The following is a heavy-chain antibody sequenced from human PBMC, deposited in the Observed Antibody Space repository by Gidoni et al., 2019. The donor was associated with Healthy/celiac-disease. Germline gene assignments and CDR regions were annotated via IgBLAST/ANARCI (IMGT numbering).Heavy chain of an antibody. Sequence: QVQLQQWGAGLLKPSETLSLTCAVSGGLEWIGEINHSGSTNYNPSLKSRVTMSVDTSKNQFSMKLSSVTAADTAVYYGARLRYSGPVPASTYYYYGMDVWGQGTTVTVSS. CDR3: ARLRYSGPVPASTYYYYGMDV. CDR1: GG. CDR2: INHSGST. V-gene: IGHV4-34*01. J-gene: IGHJ6*02. D-gene: IGHD5-12*01.